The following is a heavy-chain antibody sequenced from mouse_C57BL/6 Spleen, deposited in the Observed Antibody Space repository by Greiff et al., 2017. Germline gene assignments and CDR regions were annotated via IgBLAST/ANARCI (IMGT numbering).Heavy chain of an antibody. D-gene: IGHD1-1*01. V-gene: IGHV1-82*01. CDR3: ARSYGSRGYAMDY. Sequence: VQLQQSGPELVKPGASVKISCKASGYAFSSSWMNWVKQRPGKGLEWLGRIYPGDGDTNYNGKFKGKATLTADKSSSTAYMQLSSLTSEDSAVYFCARSYGSRGYAMDYWGQGTSVTVSS. CDR1: GYAFSSSW. J-gene: IGHJ4*01. CDR2: IYPGDGDT.